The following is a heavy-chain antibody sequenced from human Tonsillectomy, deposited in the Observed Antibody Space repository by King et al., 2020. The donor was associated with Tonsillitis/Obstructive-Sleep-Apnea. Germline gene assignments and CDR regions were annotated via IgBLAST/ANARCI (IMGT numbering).Heavy chain of an antibody. CDR3: ARVVVAATNRGHYYYYYMDV. CDR1: GGTFSSYA. D-gene: IGHD2-15*01. Sequence: QLVQSGAEVKKPGSSVKVSCKASGGTFSSYAISWVRQAPGQGLEWMGGIIPIFGTANYAQKFQGRVTITADESTSTAYMELSSLRSEDTAVYYCARVVVAATNRGHYYYYYMDVWGKGTTVTVSS. V-gene: IGHV1-69*01. CDR2: IIPIFGTA. J-gene: IGHJ6*03.